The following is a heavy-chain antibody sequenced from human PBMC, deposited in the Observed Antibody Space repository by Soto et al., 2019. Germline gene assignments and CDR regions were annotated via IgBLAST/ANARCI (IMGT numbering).Heavy chain of an antibody. CDR3: ARDVWADSSSWGDYYYYGMDV. CDR1: GFTFSSYA. V-gene: IGHV3-30-3*01. D-gene: IGHD6-13*01. J-gene: IGHJ6*02. CDR2: ISYDGSNK. Sequence: QVQLVESGGGVVQPGRSLRLSCAASGFTFSSYAMHWVRQAPGKGLEWVAVISYDGSNKYYADSVKGRFTISRDNSKNTLYLQMNSLRAEDTAVYYCARDVWADSSSWGDYYYYGMDVWGQGTTVTVSS.